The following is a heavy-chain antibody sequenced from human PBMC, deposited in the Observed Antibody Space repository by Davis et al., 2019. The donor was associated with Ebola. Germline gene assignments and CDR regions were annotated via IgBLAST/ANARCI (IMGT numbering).Heavy chain of an antibody. CDR2: ISPDGGVI. CDR3: TRNPGGTSGNFDY. J-gene: IGHJ4*02. D-gene: IGHD1-26*01. Sequence: PGGSLRLSCAASGFTFSSCWMHWVRHAPGKGLVWVSRISPDGGVIDYADSVKGRFTISRDNAKNTLFLQMNSVRAEDTAVYYCTRNPGGTSGNFDYWGQGTLVTVSS. V-gene: IGHV3-74*01. CDR1: GFTFSSCW.